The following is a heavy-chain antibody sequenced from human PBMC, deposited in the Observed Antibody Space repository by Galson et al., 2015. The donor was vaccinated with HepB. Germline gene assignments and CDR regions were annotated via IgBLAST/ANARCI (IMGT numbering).Heavy chain of an antibody. CDR1: GFTFSGYG. J-gene: IGHJ4*02. V-gene: IGHV3-30*18. CDR3: AKDIGLRGVAYGYFDY. D-gene: IGHD4-17*01. Sequence: SLRLSCAASGFTFSGYGMHWVRQAPGKGLEWVAVISFDGGKEYYADSVKGRFTISRDNFKNTLYLQMNSMRDEDTAVYYCAKDIGLRGVAYGYFDYWGQGTLVTVSS. CDR2: ISFDGGKE.